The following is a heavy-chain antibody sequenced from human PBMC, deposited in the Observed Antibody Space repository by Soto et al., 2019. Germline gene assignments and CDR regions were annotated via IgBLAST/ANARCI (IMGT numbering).Heavy chain of an antibody. CDR2: ISPSGRP. D-gene: IGHD2-8*01. CDR1: GGSVSRGGYS. Sequence: SETLSLTCSVSGGSVSRGGYSWSWIRQAPGKGLEWIGFISPSGRPAYNPSLKSRVSISVDTSKNQISLELSSVTAADTAVYYCTRGVLAWGPGTLVTVSS. CDR3: TRGVLA. J-gene: IGHJ1*01. V-gene: IGHV4-30-2*01.